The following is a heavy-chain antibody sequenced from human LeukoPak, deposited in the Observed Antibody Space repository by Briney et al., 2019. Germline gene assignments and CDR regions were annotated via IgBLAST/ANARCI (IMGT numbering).Heavy chain of an antibody. Sequence: ASVKVSCKASGYTFTSYDINWVRQATGQGLEWMGWMNPNSGNTGYAQKFQGRVTMTRNTSISTAYMELGSLRSEDTAVYYCARGLARLWSGYLNGAVDPWGQGTLVTVSS. V-gene: IGHV1-8*01. CDR1: GYTFTSYD. J-gene: IGHJ5*02. D-gene: IGHD3-3*01. CDR2: MNPNSGNT. CDR3: ARGLARLWSGYLNGAVDP.